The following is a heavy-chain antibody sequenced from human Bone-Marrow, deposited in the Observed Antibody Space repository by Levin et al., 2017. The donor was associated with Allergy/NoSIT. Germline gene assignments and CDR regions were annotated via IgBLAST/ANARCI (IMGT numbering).Heavy chain of an antibody. V-gene: IGHV4-59*01. D-gene: IGHD5-12*01. CDR1: GGSITTYY. J-gene: IGHJ5*02. CDR2: FYYRGST. Sequence: SQTLSLTCTVSGGSITTYYWGWFRQPPGKGLEWIGYFYYRGSTSYNPSLQSRVTLSLDTSKNRFSLELPSVTAADTAMYYCAREGYSGYGRYNWIDPWGQGTLVTVSS. CDR3: AREGYSGYGRYNWIDP.